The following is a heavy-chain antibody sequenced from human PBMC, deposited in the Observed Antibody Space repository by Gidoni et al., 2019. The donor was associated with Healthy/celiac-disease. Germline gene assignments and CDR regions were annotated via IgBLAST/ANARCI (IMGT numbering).Heavy chain of an antibody. D-gene: IGHD3-22*01. J-gene: IGHJ6*03. CDR3: ARAGYYDSSVYYYYYYMDV. V-gene: IGHV4-34*01. CDR2: INHSGST. CDR1: GGSFSGYY. Sequence: QVQLQQWGAGLLKPSETLSLTCAVYGGSFSGYYWSWIRQPPGKGLEWIGEINHSGSTNYNPSLKSRVTISVDTSKNQFSLKLSSVTAADTAVYYCARAGYYDSSVYYYYYYMDVWGKGTTVTVSS.